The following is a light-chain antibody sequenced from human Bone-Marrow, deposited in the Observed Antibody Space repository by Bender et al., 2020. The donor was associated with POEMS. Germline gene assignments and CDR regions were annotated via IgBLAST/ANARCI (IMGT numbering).Light chain of an antibody. J-gene: IGLJ2*01. CDR1: SSDVGSYNL. V-gene: IGLV2-23*01. Sequence: QSALTQPASVSGSPGQSITISCTGTSSDVGSYNLVSWYQHHPGKVPKVVVYEGSRRPSGVSGRFSGSKSGDAASLTISGLQAEDEADYYCCSYTSSHTWVFGGGTKLTVL. CDR2: EGS. CDR3: CSYTSSHTWV.